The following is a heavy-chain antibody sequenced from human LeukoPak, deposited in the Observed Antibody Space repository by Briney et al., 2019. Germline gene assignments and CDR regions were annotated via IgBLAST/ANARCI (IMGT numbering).Heavy chain of an antibody. D-gene: IGHD3-3*01. CDR3: ARDQSLVGGYYTEDAFDI. CDR1: GYTFTSYY. Sequence: ASVKASCKASGYTFTSYYMHWVRQAPGQGLEWMGIINPSGGSTSYAQKFQGRVTMTRDTSTSTVYMELSSLRSEDTAVYYCARDQSLVGGYYTEDAFDIWGQGTMVTVSS. CDR2: INPSGGST. J-gene: IGHJ3*02. V-gene: IGHV1-46*01.